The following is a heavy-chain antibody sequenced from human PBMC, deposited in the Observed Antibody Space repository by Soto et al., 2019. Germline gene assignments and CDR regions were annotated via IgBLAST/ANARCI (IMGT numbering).Heavy chain of an antibody. D-gene: IGHD2-2*01. V-gene: IGHV1-2*02. CDR1: GYTFTDSY. Sequence: QVQLVQSGAEVKKPGASVKVSCKAPGYTFTDSYMHWVRQAPGQGLEWMGWINPNSGGTNYAQKFQGRVTMTRVTSISTAYMELSSLRSDDTALYYCAKDPNIVVVPAATGGLDVWGQGTTVTVSS. J-gene: IGHJ6*02. CDR3: AKDPNIVVVPAATGGLDV. CDR2: INPNSGGT.